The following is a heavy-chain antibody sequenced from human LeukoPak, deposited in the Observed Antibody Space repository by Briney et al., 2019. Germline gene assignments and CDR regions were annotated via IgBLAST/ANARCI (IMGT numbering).Heavy chain of an antibody. V-gene: IGHV4-30-2*01. CDR2: IYHSGST. Sequence: SQTLSLTCTVSGGSISSSGYYWSWIRQPPGKGLEWIGYIYHSGSTYYNPSLKSRVTISVDRSKNQFSLKLSSVTAADTAVYYCARATPRIGYYFDYWGQGTLVTVSS. J-gene: IGHJ4*02. CDR1: GGSISSSGYY. CDR3: ARATPRIGYYFDY. D-gene: IGHD2-15*01.